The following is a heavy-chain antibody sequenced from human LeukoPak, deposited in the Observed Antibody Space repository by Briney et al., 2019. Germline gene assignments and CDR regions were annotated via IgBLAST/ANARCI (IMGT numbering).Heavy chain of an antibody. CDR2: IFSSGST. CDR3: ARSDIWTTAKNWLDP. V-gene: IGHV4-59*08. Sequence: SETLSLTCAVYGGSFSGYYWSWIRQPPGKGLEWIGYIFSSGSTNYNPSLNSRVTISVDTSKNQFSLRLSSVTAADTAVYYCARSDIWTTAKNWLDPWGQGTLVTVSS. D-gene: IGHD3-9*01. CDR1: GGSFSGYY. J-gene: IGHJ5*02.